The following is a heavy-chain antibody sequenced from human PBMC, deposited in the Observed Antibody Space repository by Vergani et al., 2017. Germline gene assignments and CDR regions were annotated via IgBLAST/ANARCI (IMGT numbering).Heavy chain of an antibody. J-gene: IGHJ4*02. CDR3: AGGGTVTTFFDY. D-gene: IGHD4-17*01. CDR2: INAGNGNT. Sequence: QVQLVQSGAEVKKPGASVKVSCKASGYTFTTYAMHWVRQAPGQRLEWMGWINAGNGNTKYSQKFQGRVTITRDTSASTAYMDLSSLRSEDTAVYYCAGGGTVTTFFDYWGQGTLGTVSS. CDR1: GYTFTTYA. V-gene: IGHV1-3*01.